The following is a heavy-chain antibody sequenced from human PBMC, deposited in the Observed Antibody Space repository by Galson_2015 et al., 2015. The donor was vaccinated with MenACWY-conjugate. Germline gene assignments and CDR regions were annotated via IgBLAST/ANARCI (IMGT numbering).Heavy chain of an antibody. J-gene: IGHJ2*01. Sequence: SLRLSCAASGFSFSSHAMHWVRQAPGKGLEWVAVIWYDGSSKHYADSVKGRFTISRDNSEDTVYLQMNNLRAEDTAVYYCAKDYCSGGSCSDPYLDVWCRGTLVTVSS. V-gene: IGHV3-33*06. D-gene: IGHD2-15*01. CDR2: IWYDGSSK. CDR1: GFSFSSHA. CDR3: AKDYCSGGSCSDPYLDV.